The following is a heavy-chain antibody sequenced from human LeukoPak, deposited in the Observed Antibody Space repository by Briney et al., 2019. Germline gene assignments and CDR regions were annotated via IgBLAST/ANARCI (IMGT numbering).Heavy chain of an antibody. CDR3: VRDGGTDWYDP. J-gene: IGHJ5*02. CDR1: GFSVSDYW. Sequence: PGGSLTLSCAASGFSVSDYWMTWVRQAAGKGLEWVANIKQDGSEKTYVDSVKGRFTISRDNAKNSLYLQMNSLRVEDTAMYYCVRDGGTDWYDPWGQGTLVTVFS. D-gene: IGHD3-16*01. V-gene: IGHV3-7*01. CDR2: IKQDGSEK.